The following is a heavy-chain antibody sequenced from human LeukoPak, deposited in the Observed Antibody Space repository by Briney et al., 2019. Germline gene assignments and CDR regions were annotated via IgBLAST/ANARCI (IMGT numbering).Heavy chain of an antibody. V-gene: IGHV1-46*01. D-gene: IGHD4-11*01. J-gene: IGHJ4*02. Sequence: ASVKVSCKTSGYTFTSYYIHWVRQSPGQGPEWLGIINPIGGTTHFAQKFQGRVTMTRDTSTTTVYMELSSLGSEDTAVYYCAREQGLQNLNFDYWGQGALVTVSS. CDR2: INPIGGTT. CDR1: GYTFTSYY. CDR3: AREQGLQNLNFDY.